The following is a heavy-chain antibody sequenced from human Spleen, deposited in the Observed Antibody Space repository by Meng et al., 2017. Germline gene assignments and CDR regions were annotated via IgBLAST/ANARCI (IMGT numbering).Heavy chain of an antibody. Sequence: EVQLVESGGGLVKPGGSLRRSCAGSGFTFSTYNMHWVCQASGKGLEWVSSIRGSSTHIYYADSVKGRFTISRDNAKNSLYLQMNSLRAEDTALYYCARDRKDYWSGSGFDSWGQGTLVTVSS. D-gene: IGHD3-3*01. V-gene: IGHV3-21*01. CDR2: IRGSSTHI. CDR3: ARDRKDYWSGSGFDS. J-gene: IGHJ4*02. CDR1: GFTFSTYN.